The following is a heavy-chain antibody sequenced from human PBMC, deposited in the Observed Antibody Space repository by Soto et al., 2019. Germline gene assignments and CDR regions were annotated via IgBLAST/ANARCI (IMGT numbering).Heavy chain of an antibody. J-gene: IGHJ6*02. CDR3: ARDHSQQELRYIKMAGMDV. CDR2: IYYSGST. CDR1: GGSISSGDYY. D-gene: IGHD1-7*01. Sequence: QVQLQESGPGLVKPSQTLSLTCTVSGGSISSGDYYWSWIRQPPVKGLEWIGYIYYSGSTYYNPSLKSRVTISVDTSKNQFSLKLSSVTAADTAVYYCARDHSQQELRYIKMAGMDVWGQGTTVTVSS. V-gene: IGHV4-30-4*01.